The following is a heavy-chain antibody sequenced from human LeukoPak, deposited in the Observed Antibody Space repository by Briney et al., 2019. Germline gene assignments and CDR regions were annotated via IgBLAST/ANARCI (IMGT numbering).Heavy chain of an antibody. CDR3: AKELVRGDKYFQH. CDR2: IRYDGSNK. V-gene: IGHV3-30*02. J-gene: IGHJ1*01. CDR1: GFTFSSYG. D-gene: IGHD6-13*01. Sequence: GGSLRLSCAASGFTFSSYGMHWVRQAPGKGLEWVAFIRYDGSNKYYADSVKGRFTISRDNSKNTLYLQMNSLRAEDTAVYYCAKELVRGDKYFQHWGQGTLVTVSS.